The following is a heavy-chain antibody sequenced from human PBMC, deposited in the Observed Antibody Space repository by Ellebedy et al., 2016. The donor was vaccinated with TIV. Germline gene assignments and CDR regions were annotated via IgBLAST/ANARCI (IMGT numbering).Heavy chain of an antibody. CDR1: GFTFDDYA. CDR2: ISWNSGSI. V-gene: IGHV3-9*01. CDR3: AGRSGTYSDAFDI. D-gene: IGHD1-26*01. J-gene: IGHJ3*02. Sequence: GGSLRLXXAASGFTFDDYAMHWVRQAPGRGLEWVSGISWNSGSIGYADSVKGRFTISRDNAKNSLYLQMNSLRAEDTAVYYCAGRSGTYSDAFDIWGQGTMVTVSS.